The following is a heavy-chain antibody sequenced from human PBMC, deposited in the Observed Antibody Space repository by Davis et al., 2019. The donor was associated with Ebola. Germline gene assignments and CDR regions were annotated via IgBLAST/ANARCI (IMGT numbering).Heavy chain of an antibody. J-gene: IGHJ4*02. D-gene: IGHD4-11*01. Sequence: PGGSLRPPCAASGLTFSSYSMNWVRQDPGKGLEWVSYISSSSSTIYYADSVKGRFTISRDNAKNSLYLQMNSLRAEDTSVYYCARDHWLDSNTPGYWGQGTLVTVSS. CDR2: ISSSSSTI. CDR3: ARDHWLDSNTPGY. CDR1: GLTFSSYS. V-gene: IGHV3-48*04.